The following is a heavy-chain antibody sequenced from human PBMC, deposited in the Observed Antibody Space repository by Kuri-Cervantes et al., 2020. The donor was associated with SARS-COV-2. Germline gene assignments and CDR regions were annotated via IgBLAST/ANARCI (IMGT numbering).Heavy chain of an antibody. Sequence: SCTVSGGSISSGDYYWSWIRQPAGKGLEWIGRIYTSGSTNYNPSLKSRVTMSVDTSKNQFSLKLSSVTAADTAVYYCATYGEAFDIWGQGTMVTVSS. CDR3: ATYGEAFDI. D-gene: IGHD4-17*01. CDR2: IYTSGST. J-gene: IGHJ3*02. V-gene: IGHV4-61*02. CDR1: GGSISSGDYY.